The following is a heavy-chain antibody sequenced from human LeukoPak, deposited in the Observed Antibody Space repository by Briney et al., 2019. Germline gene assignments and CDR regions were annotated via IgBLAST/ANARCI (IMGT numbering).Heavy chain of an antibody. Sequence: PGGSLRLSCVASGFTFTNYWMSWVRQAPGKGLEWVANIKQDGSDKYYVDSAKGRFTISRDNAKNSLYLQMNSLRAEDTAVYYCARYGSYCTGGNCKDYWGQGTLVTVSS. J-gene: IGHJ4*02. V-gene: IGHV3-7*01. CDR2: IKQDGSDK. CDR1: GFTFTNYW. CDR3: ARYGSYCTGGNCKDY. D-gene: IGHD2-15*01.